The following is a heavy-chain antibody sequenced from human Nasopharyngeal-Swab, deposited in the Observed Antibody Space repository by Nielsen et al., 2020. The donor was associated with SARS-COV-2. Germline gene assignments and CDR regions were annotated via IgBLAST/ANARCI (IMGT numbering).Heavy chain of an antibody. D-gene: IGHD2-15*01. Sequence: GGSLRLSCAASGFTFSSYSMNWVRQAPGKGLEWVSAITSSSTYTYYADSVKGRFTISRDSARNSLYLQMNSLRAEDTAVYYCARDCSGGSCRYGMDVWGQGTTVTVSS. CDR1: GFTFSSYS. V-gene: IGHV3-21*01. J-gene: IGHJ6*02. CDR3: ARDCSGGSCRYGMDV. CDR2: ITSSSTYT.